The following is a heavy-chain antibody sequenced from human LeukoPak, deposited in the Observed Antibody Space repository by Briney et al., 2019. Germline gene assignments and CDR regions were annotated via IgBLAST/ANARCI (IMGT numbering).Heavy chain of an antibody. CDR2: ISSSSSYI. V-gene: IGHV3-21*01. J-gene: IGHJ4*02. D-gene: IGHD3-3*01. CDR3: ARDAPDFWSGYRDY. Sequence: GGSLRLSCAASGFTFSSYSMNWVRQAPGKGLEWVSSISSSSSYIYYAGSVKGRFTISRDNAKNSLYLQMNSLRAEDTAVYYCARDAPDFWSGYRDYWGQGTLVTVSS. CDR1: GFTFSSYS.